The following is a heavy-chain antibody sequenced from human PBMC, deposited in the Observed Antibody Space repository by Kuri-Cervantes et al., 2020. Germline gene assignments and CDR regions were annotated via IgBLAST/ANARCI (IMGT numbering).Heavy chain of an antibody. CDR2: ISGSGGST. CDR3: AKDRTRGWTTLTTSTGLTNEQINDY. V-gene: IGHV3-23*01. J-gene: IGHJ4*02. Sequence: GGSLRLSCTTSGFTFGDFAMSWVRQAPGKGLEWVSAISGSGGSTYYADSVKGRFTISRDNSKNTLYLQMNSLRAEDTAVYYCAKDRTRGWTTLTTSTGLTNEQINDYWGQGTLVTVSS. CDR1: GFTFGDFA. D-gene: IGHD4-17*01.